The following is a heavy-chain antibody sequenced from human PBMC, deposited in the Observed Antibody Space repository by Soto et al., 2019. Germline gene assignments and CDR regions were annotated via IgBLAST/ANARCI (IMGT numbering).Heavy chain of an antibody. J-gene: IGHJ6*01. CDR1: GYTFTSCG. CDR3: AACYSGYDLEGYYYYYGMDV. Sequence: APVKVSCKASGYTFTSCGSSWVRQSHGQGLEWMGWISAYNGNTNYAQKFQERVTITRDMSTSTAYMELSSLRSEDTAVYYCAACYSGYDLEGYYYYYGMDVWGQGTTVTVS. CDR2: ISAYNGNT. D-gene: IGHD5-12*01. V-gene: IGHV1-18*01.